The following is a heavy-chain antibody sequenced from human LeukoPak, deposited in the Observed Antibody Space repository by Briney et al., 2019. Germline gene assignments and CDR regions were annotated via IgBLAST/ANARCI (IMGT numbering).Heavy chain of an antibody. CDR2: ISGSGGST. V-gene: IGHV3-23*01. CDR1: GFTFSSYA. D-gene: IGHD7-27*01. J-gene: IGHJ6*03. Sequence: PGGSLRPSCAASGFTFSSYAMSWVRQAPGKGLEWVSAISGSGGSTYYADSVKGRFTISRDNSKNTLYLQMNSLRAEDTAVYYCAKVQLTGDFFLDYYYMDVWGKGTTVTVSS. CDR3: AKVQLTGDFFLDYYYMDV.